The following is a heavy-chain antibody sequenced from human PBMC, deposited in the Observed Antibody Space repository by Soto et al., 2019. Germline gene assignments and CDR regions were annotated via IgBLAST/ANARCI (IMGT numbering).Heavy chain of an antibody. Sequence: PSETLSITCAVDVWSFSVYYLSWIRQPPGKGLEWIGEINHSGSTNYNPSLKSRVTISVDTSKNQFSLKLSSVTAADTAVYYCARYLDHYYYYGMDVWGQGTTVTVSS. V-gene: IGHV4-34*01. CDR3: ARYLDHYYYYGMDV. D-gene: IGHD1-1*01. CDR2: INHSGST. CDR1: VWSFSVYY. J-gene: IGHJ6*02.